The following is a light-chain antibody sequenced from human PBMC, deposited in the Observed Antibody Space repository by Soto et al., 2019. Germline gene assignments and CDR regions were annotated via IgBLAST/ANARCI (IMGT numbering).Light chain of an antibody. CDR1: NSNIGAGYD. Sequence: QSVLTQPPSASGAPGQRVTISCTGSNSNIGAGYDVHWYQQVPGAAPKLLIYANTNRPSGVPDRFSGSKSGTSASLAITGLQAEDEADYYCAAWDDRLSAYVFGTGTKVTVL. V-gene: IGLV1-40*01. J-gene: IGLJ1*01. CDR3: AAWDDRLSAYV. CDR2: ANT.